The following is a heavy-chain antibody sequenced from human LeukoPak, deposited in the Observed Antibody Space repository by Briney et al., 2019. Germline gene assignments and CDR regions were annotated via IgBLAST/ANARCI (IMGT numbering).Heavy chain of an antibody. CDR3: ARDPGVAVAGTSVYSYYYYGMDV. D-gene: IGHD6-19*01. CDR2: IYTSGST. V-gene: IGHV4-4*07. CDR1: SGSISSYY. J-gene: IGHJ6*02. Sequence: SETLSLTCTVSSGSISSYYWSWIRQPAGKGLEWIGRIYTSGSTNYNPSLKSRVTMSVDTSKNQFSLKLSSVTAADTAVYYCARDPGVAVAGTSVYSYYYYGMDVWGQGTTVTVSS.